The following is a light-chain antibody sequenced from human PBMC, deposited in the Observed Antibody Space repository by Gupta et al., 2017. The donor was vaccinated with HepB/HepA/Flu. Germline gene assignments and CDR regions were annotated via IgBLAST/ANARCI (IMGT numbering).Light chain of an antibody. V-gene: IGKV1-5*03. Sequence: DIQMTQSPSTLSASVTDRVTITCRASQSISMWLAWYQQKPGKAPKVLIYKASSLASGVPSRFSGSVSGTEFTLTISGLQPDDFAMYYCQQYNSYPITFGGGTRVEIK. CDR2: KAS. J-gene: IGKJ4*01. CDR3: QQYNSYPIT. CDR1: QSISMW.